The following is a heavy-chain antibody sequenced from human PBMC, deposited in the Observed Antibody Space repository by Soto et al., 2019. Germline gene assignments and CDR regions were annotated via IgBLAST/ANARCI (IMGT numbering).Heavy chain of an antibody. CDR2: IWNDGSNK. CDR1: GFTFSSYG. CDR3: ASEYCSGGSCYYYGMDV. Sequence: GGSLRLSCAASGFTFSSYGMHWVRQAPGKGLEWVAVIWNDGSNKYYADSVKGRITISRDNSKNTLYLQMNSLRAGDTAVYYCASEYCSGGSCYYYGMDVWGQGTKVTVSS. J-gene: IGHJ6*02. V-gene: IGHV3-33*01. D-gene: IGHD2-15*01.